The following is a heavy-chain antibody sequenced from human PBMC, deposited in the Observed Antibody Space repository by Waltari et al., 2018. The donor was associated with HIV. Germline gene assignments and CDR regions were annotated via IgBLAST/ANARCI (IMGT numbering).Heavy chain of an antibody. J-gene: IGHJ4*02. CDR1: GFKFSQFS. V-gene: IGHV3-21*04. Sequence: EESGGGRVEPGGSLRLSCVASGFKFSQFSMNWVRQRPGRGLEWDDCVVKDNKESFYAESVKGRFTISRDNNEDSRFLHMDALKVEDTDTYFCVRDHPGYVPIDYWGQGTSVTV. CDR2: VVKDNKES. D-gene: IGHD5-12*01. CDR3: VRDHPGYVPIDY.